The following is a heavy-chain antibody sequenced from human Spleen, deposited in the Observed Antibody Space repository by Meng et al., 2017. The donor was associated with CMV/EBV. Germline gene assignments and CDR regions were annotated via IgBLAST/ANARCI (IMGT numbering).Heavy chain of an antibody. CDR2: INHSGST. Sequence: SETLSLTCTVSGGSISSSNSYWGWVRQPPGKGLEWIGEINHSGSTNYNPSLKSRVTISVDTSKNQISLKLSSVTAADTAVYYCARNLGYCSSTSCYYYYYYGMDVWGQGTTVTVSS. D-gene: IGHD2-2*01. CDR3: ARNLGYCSSTSCYYYYYYGMDV. V-gene: IGHV4-39*07. CDR1: GGSISSSNSY. J-gene: IGHJ6*02.